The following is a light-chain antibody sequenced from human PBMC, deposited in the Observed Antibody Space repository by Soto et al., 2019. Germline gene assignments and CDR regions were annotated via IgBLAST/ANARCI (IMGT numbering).Light chain of an antibody. J-gene: IGKJ1*01. CDR1: QSVSSN. CDR3: QQYNNWPPWT. Sequence: EIVMTQSPATLSVSPGERATLSCRASQSVSSNLAWYQQKPGQAPRLLIYGASTRATGIPARFSGSGSGTEFTLTISSPKSEDFALYYCQQYNNWPPWTFGQGTKVEIK. CDR2: GAS. V-gene: IGKV3-15*01.